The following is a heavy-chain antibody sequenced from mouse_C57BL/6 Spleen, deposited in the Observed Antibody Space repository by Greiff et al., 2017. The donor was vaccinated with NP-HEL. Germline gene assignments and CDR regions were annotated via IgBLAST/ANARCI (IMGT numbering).Heavy chain of an antibody. CDR3: ARSTQTVTRGGFDY. CDR2: IYPGDGDT. J-gene: IGHJ2*01. Sequence: VQLQQSGAELVKPGASVKISCKASGYAFSSYWMNWVKQRPGKGLEWIGQIYPGDGDTNYNGKFKGKATLTADKSSSTAYMQLSSLTSEDSAVYFCARSTQTVTRGGFDYWGQGTTLTVSS. D-gene: IGHD4-1*01. V-gene: IGHV1-80*01. CDR1: GYAFSSYW.